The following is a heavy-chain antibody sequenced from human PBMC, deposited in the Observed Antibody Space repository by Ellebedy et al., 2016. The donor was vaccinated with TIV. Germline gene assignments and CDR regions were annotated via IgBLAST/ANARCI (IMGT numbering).Heavy chain of an antibody. CDR3: ARDIYYYGSGTSY. CDR1: GFTVSSNY. Sequence: GESLKISCAASGFTVSSNYMSWVRQAPGKGLEWVSVIYSDNYTYYTDSVKGRFTISRDTSKNTVYLQMNSLRAADTAVYYCARDIYYYGSGTSYWGRGTLVTVSS. D-gene: IGHD3-10*01. V-gene: IGHV3-66*01. J-gene: IGHJ4*02. CDR2: IYSDNYT.